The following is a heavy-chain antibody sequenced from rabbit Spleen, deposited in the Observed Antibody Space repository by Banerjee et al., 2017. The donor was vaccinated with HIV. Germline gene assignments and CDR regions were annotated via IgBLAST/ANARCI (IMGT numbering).Heavy chain of an antibody. D-gene: IGHD4-1*01. J-gene: IGHJ3*01. Sequence: QSLEESGGDLVKPGASLTLTCTASGVSFSSSSYMCWVRQAPGKGLEWIACIDTGSSGFTYFATWAKGRFTCFKTSSTTVTLQMTRLTAADTASYFCARGNKWRTRLDLWGPGTLVTVS. CDR3: ARGNKWRTRLDL. V-gene: IGHV1S40*01. CDR2: IDTGSSGFT. CDR1: GVSFSSSSY.